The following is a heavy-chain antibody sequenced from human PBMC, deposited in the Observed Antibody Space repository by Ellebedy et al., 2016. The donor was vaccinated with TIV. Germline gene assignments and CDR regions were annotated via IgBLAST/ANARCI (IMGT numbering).Heavy chain of an antibody. J-gene: IGHJ1*01. V-gene: IGHV3-23*01. D-gene: IGHD4/OR15-4a*01. Sequence: GESLKISCTASGFTFNFYDMSWVRQAPGKGLQWGSAINGNGDSTYYADSVKGRFIISRDNSKDTLFLQMNSLGADEAAVYYCAKLYYGANGLQHWGQGTLVTASS. CDR3: AKLYYGANGLQH. CDR1: GFTFNFYD. CDR2: INGNGDST.